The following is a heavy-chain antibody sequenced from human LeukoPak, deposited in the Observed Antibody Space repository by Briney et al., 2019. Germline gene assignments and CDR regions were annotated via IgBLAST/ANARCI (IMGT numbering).Heavy chain of an antibody. D-gene: IGHD3-10*02. CDR1: GFTSSNYW. V-gene: IGHV3-7*01. CDR3: VRDVLL. Sequence: GGSLRLSCAGSGFTSSNYWMAWVRQAPGKGLEWVATIKQDGSETYYVESVKGRFTISRDNAKNSLYLQMNSLRDEDTAVYYCVRDVLLWGQGTMVTVSS. CDR2: IKQDGSET. J-gene: IGHJ3*01.